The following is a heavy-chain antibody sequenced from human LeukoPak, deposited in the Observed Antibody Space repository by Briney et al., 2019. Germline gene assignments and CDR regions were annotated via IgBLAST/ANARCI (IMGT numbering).Heavy chain of an antibody. J-gene: IGHJ6*03. CDR2: DSATGST. Sequence: SETLSLTCTISGGSISDYFWTWVRRPAGKGLEWIGRDSATGSTNYNPSLKSRITMSVDTSKNQFSLKLSSVTAADTAVYYCARDQGQGYYYYYMDVWGKGTTVTVSS. CDR3: ARDQGQGYYYYYMDV. CDR1: GGSISDYF. V-gene: IGHV4-4*07.